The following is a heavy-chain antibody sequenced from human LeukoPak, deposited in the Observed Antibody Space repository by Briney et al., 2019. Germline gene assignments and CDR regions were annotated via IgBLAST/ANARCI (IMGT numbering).Heavy chain of an antibody. CDR2: IYPGDSDT. V-gene: IGHV5-51*01. D-gene: IGHD3-22*01. Sequence: GESLKISCKGSGYSFTSYWIGWVRQMPGKGLEWMGIIYPGDSDTRYSPSFQGQVTISADKSISTAYLQWSSLKASDTAMYYCARQARNVVKFYYYYMDVWGKGTTVTVSS. CDR3: ARQARNVVKFYYYYMDV. CDR1: GYSFTSYW. J-gene: IGHJ6*03.